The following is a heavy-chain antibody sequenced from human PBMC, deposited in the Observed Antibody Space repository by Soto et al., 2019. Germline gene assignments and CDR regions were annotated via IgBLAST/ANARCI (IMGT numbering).Heavy chain of an antibody. CDR2: IYYSGST. J-gene: IGHJ4*02. Sequence: SETLSLTCTVSGGSISSSSYYWGWIRQPPGKGLEWIGSIYYSGSTYYNPSLKSRVTISVDTSKNQFSLKLSSVTAADTAVYYCARRGSLYCSGGSCYDYWGQGTLVTVSS. V-gene: IGHV4-39*01. D-gene: IGHD2-15*01. CDR1: GGSISSSSYY. CDR3: ARRGSLYCSGGSCYDY.